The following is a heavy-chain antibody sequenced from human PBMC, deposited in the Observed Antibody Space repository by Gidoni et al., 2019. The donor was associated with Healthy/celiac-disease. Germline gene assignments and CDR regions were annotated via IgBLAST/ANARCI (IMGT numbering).Heavy chain of an antibody. CDR2: ISSSSSYL. J-gene: IGHJ4*02. Sequence: EVQLVESGGGMVKPGGSLRLSCAASGFTFSSYSMNWVRQAPGKGLEWVSAISSSSSYLYYADSVKGRFTISRDNAKNSLYLQMNSLRAEDTAVYYCARLAEEQWLEKFDYWGQGTLVTVSS. D-gene: IGHD6-19*01. V-gene: IGHV3-21*01. CDR1: GFTFSSYS. CDR3: ARLAEEQWLEKFDY.